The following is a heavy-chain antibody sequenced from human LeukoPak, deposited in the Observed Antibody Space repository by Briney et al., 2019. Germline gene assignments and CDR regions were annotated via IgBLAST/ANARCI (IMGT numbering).Heavy chain of an antibody. CDR1: GYTFTSYY. CDR3: ARIAAAGIDY. CDR2: INPSGGST. J-gene: IGHJ4*02. V-gene: IGHV1-46*01. Sequence: ASVTVSCKASGYTFTSYYMHWVRQAPGQGIEWMGIINPSGGSTSYAQKSQGRVTMTRDTSTSTVYMELSSLRSEDTAVYYCARIAAAGIDYWGQGTLVTVSS. D-gene: IGHD6-13*01.